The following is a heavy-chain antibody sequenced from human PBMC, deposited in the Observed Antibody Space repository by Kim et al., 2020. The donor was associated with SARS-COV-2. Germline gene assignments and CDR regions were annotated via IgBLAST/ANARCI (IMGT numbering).Heavy chain of an antibody. J-gene: IGHJ6*02. CDR2: IGTAGDP. CDR3: ARSRRLGGLAAASYHPSYYYYGMDV. CDR1: GFTFSSYD. Sequence: GGSLRLSCAASGFTFSSYDMHWVRQATGKGLEWVSAIGTAGDPYYPGSVKGRFTISRENAKNSLYLQMNSLRAGDTAVYYCARSRRLGGLAAASYHPSYYYYGMDVWGQGTTVTVSS. D-gene: IGHD6-13*01. V-gene: IGHV3-13*05.